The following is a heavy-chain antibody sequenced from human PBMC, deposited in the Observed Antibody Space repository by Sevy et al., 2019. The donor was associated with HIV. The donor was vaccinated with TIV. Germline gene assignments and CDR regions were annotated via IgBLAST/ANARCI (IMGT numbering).Heavy chain of an antibody. CDR1: GYTFDSHD. CDR3: ARGLSYSYAKRGDWVNWYLDV. CDR2: MNPNSGNT. Sequence: ASVMVSCKASGYTFDSHDINWIRQAPGQGLEWMGWMNPNSGNTGYAQRFQGRVTMTRTTSTSTAYMELSGLRSEDTALYYCARGLSYSYAKRGDWVNWYLDVWGRGTLVTVSS. J-gene: IGHJ2*01. V-gene: IGHV1-8*01. D-gene: IGHD2-21*01.